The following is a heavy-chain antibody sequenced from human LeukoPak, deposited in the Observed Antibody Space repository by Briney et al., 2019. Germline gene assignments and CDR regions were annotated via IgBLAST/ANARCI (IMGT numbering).Heavy chain of an antibody. CDR2: ISSSGDTI. V-gene: IGHV3-11*01. CDR3: ARVRSYPTRFDY. Sequence: PSETLSLTCNVSGASIRHYYWSWIRQAPGKGLEWVSYISSSGDTIYYADSMKGRFTISRDNAKNSLYLQMNSLRAEDTAVYYCARVRSYPTRFDYWGQGTLVTVSS. D-gene: IGHD3-16*02. J-gene: IGHJ4*02. CDR1: GASIRHYY.